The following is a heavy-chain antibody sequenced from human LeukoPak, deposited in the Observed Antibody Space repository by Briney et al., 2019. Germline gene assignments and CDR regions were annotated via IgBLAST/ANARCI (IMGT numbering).Heavy chain of an antibody. V-gene: IGHV4-34*01. J-gene: IGHJ4*02. D-gene: IGHD2-21*02. CDR1: GVSFSDYY. Sequence: SETLSLTCAVSGVSFSDYYWSWVRQTPGKGLEWIGEINHSGYTNDSPSLKSRVTLSIDTSRKQFSLNLRSVTVADTGIYYCTRMTAGHDYWGQGTLVTVSS. CDR2: INHSGYT. CDR3: TRMTAGHDY.